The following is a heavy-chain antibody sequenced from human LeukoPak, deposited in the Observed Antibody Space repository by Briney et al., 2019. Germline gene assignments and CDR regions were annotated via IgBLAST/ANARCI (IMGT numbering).Heavy chain of an antibody. CDR2: IYYSGST. J-gene: IGHJ5*02. CDR1: GGSISSYY. D-gene: IGHD2-8*01. V-gene: IGHV4-59*01. Sequence: SETLSLTCTVSGGSISSYYWSWIRQPPGKGLEWIGYIYYSGSTNYNPSLKGRVTISVDTSKNQFSLKLSSVTAADTAVYYCARDPGYCTNGVCQKWFDPWGQGTLVTVSS. CDR3: ARDPGYCTNGVCQKWFDP.